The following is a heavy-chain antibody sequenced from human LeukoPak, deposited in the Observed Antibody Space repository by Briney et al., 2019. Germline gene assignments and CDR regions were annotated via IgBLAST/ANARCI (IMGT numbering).Heavy chain of an antibody. CDR1: GFTFSRHW. V-gene: IGHV3-7*03. D-gene: IGHD3-22*01. Sequence: SGGSLRLSCAASGFTFSRHWMTWVRQAPGKGLEWVANIKHDGSEKNYVDSVKGRFTIPRDNAKNSLYLQMNSLRAEDTAVYYCATPLDYYDRSDSHQGGDWGQGTLVTVSS. CDR2: IKHDGSEK. CDR3: ATPLDYYDRSDSHQGGD. J-gene: IGHJ4*02.